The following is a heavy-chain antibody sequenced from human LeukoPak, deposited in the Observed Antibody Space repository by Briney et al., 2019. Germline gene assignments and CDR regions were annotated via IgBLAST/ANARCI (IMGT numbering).Heavy chain of an antibody. Sequence: SVSVSCKASGGSFIIYAINCVPPAPGQGLEWRGGITPVFHTPNHAQTFQGRVTIATGESTHAAYLDLTSLTSADTAVYYCAIASVPAAIEGPFHPFDIWGQGTMVTISS. J-gene: IGHJ3*02. CDR1: GGSFIIYA. CDR3: AIASVPAAIEGPFHPFDI. V-gene: IGHV1-69*05. D-gene: IGHD2-2*02. CDR2: ITPVFHTP.